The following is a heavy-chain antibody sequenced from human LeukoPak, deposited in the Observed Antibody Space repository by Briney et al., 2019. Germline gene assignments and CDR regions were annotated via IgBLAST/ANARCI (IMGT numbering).Heavy chain of an antibody. CDR2: IIPIFGTA. D-gene: IGHD5-24*01. CDR3: ARRRDGYNWVIPYYYYMDV. J-gene: IGHJ6*03. V-gene: IGHV1-69*01. Sequence: SVKVSCKASGGTFSSYAISWVRQAPGQGLEWMGGIIPIFGTANYAQKFQGRVTITADESTSTAYMKLSSLRSEDTAVYYCARRRDGYNWVIPYYYYMDVWGKGTTVTVSS. CDR1: GGTFSSYA.